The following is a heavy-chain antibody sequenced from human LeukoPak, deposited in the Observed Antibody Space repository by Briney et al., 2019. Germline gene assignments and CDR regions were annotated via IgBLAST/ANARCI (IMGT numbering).Heavy chain of an antibody. D-gene: IGHD3-22*01. CDR1: GFTFSSYA. V-gene: IGHV3-23*01. J-gene: IGHJ4*02. CDR2: ISGSGGST. CDR3: ARGHHTYYYDSSGYLNDY. Sequence: PGGSLRLSCAASGFTFSSYAMSWVRQAPGKGLEWVSAISGSGGSTYYADSVKGRFTISRDNSKNTLYLQMNSLRAEDTAVYYCARGHHTYYYDSSGYLNDYWGQGTLVTVSS.